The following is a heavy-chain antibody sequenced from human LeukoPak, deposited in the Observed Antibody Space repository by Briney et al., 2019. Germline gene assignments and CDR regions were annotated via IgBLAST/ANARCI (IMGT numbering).Heavy chain of an antibody. CDR1: GGSITSSSYY. D-gene: IGHD3-22*01. J-gene: IGHJ5*02. Sequence: PSETLSLACTVSGGSITSSSYYWGWIRQPPGKGLEWTGSIYYSGSTYYNPSHKSRVTISVDTSKNQFSLKLSSVTAADTAVYYCAREGGGIVVVITNNWFDPWGQGTLVTVSS. V-gene: IGHV4-39*07. CDR3: AREGGGIVVVITNNWFDP. CDR2: IYYSGST.